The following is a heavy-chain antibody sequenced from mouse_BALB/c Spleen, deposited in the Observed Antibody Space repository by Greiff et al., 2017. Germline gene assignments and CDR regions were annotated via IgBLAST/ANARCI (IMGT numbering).Heavy chain of an antibody. CDR1: GYTFTSYW. CDR2: IDPSDSYT. J-gene: IGHJ3*01. CDR3: ASDGEGFAY. V-gene: IGHV1-69*02. Sequence: VQLQQPGAELVKPGASVKLSCKASGYTFTSYWMHWVKQRPGQGLEWIGEIDPSDSYTNYNQKFKGKATLTVDKSSNTAYLQLSSLTSEDTAVYYCASDGEGFAYWGQGTLVTVSA.